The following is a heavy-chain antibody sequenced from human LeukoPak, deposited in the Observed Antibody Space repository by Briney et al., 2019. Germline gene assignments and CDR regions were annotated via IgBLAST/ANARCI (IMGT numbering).Heavy chain of an antibody. Sequence: GGSLRLSCSASGFTFSSYAMSWVRQAPGKGPEWVSGISLSGGSTYYADSVKGRFTISRDNSKNTLYLQMNSLRVEDTAVYYCAKDRGYSGSYGAFDIWGQGTMVTVSS. CDR2: ISLSGGST. V-gene: IGHV3-23*01. D-gene: IGHD1-26*01. CDR3: AKDRGYSGSYGAFDI. J-gene: IGHJ3*02. CDR1: GFTFSSYA.